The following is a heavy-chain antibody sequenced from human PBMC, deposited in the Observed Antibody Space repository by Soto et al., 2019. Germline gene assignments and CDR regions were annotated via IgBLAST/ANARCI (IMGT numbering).Heavy chain of an antibody. J-gene: IGHJ6*02. V-gene: IGHV1-18*01. D-gene: IGHD3-3*01. Sequence: ASVKVSCKASGYTFTSYGISWVRQAPGQGLEWMGWISAYNGNTNYAQKLQGRVTMTTDTSTSTAYMELRSLRSDDTAVYYRAADFWSGYSYYYYGMDVWGQGTTVTVSS. CDR3: AADFWSGYSYYYYGMDV. CDR2: ISAYNGNT. CDR1: GYTFTSYG.